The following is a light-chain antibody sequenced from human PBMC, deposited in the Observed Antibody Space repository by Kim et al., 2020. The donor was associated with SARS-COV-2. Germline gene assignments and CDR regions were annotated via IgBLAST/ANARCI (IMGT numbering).Light chain of an antibody. J-gene: IGKJ1*01. CDR1: QGIGSW. CDR3: QDLGT. Sequence: QMTQSPSFVSASVGDRVTITCRASQGIGSWLAWYEQKPGRAPKLLIYGASNLQSGVPSRFSGSGFGTDFTLTISSLQPEDVATYYCQDLGTFGQGTKLDI. CDR2: GAS. V-gene: IGKV1-12*01.